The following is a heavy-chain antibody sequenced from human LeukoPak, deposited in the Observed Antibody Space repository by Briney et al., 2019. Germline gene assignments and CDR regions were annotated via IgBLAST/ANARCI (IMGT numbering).Heavy chain of an antibody. CDR2: ISAYNGNT. D-gene: IGHD3-10*01. Sequence: ASVKVSCKASGYTFTSYGISWVRQAPGQGLEWMGWISAYNGNTNYAQKLQGRVTMTTDTSTSTAYMGPRSLRSDDTAVYYCARDYGSGSYYGMDVWGQGTTVTVSS. CDR3: ARDYGSGSYYGMDV. J-gene: IGHJ6*02. V-gene: IGHV1-18*01. CDR1: GYTFTSYG.